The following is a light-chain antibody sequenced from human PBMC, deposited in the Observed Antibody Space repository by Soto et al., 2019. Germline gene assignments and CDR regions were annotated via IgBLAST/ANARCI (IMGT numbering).Light chain of an antibody. J-gene: IGLJ1*01. CDR1: SSDVGGYSF. CDR3: SSYAVNNHLV. CDR2: EVS. Sequence: QSALTQPPSASGSPGQSVTISCTGTSSDVGGYSFVSWYQLHPGKAPKLMIYEVSKRPSGVPYRFSGSKSGSTASLTVSGLKAEDEADSYCSSYAVNNHLVFGTGTKLTVL. V-gene: IGLV2-8*01.